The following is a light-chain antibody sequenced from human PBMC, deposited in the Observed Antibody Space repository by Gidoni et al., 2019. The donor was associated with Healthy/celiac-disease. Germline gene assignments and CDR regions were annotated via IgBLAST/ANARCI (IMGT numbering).Light chain of an antibody. J-gene: IGKJ3*01. V-gene: IGKV2-28*01. CDR3: MQALQTPRT. CDR1: RSLLYSNGYNY. CDR2: LGS. Sequence: DIVMTQSPLSLPVTPGEPASISCRSSRSLLYSNGYNYLDWYLQKPGQSPQLLIYLGSNRASGVPDRFSGSGSGTDFTLKISRVEAEDVGVYYCMQALQTPRTFGPGTKVDIK.